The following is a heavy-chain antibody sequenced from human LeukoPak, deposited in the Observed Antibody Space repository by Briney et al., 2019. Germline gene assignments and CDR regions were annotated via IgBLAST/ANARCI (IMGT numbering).Heavy chain of an antibody. V-gene: IGHV3-30*04. Sequence: RRSLRLSCAASGFTFSSYDMHWVRQAPGKGLEWVTVISYDGSNKYYADSVKGRFTISRDNSKNTLYLQMNSLRAEDTAVYYCARDSLGMVRGVISQYYYGMDVWGKGTTVTVSS. D-gene: IGHD3-10*01. CDR1: GFTFSSYD. J-gene: IGHJ6*04. CDR2: ISYDGSNK. CDR3: ARDSLGMVRGVISQYYYGMDV.